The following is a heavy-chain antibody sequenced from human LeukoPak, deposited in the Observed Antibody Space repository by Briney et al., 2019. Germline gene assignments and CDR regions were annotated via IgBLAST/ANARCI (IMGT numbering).Heavy chain of an antibody. CDR1: RFTFSSYA. V-gene: IGHV3-30*04. D-gene: IGHD2-15*01. Sequence: PGMTLRLSCAASRFTFSSYAMHWVRQAPGKGLEWIAIISYDGSIEYYVDSVKGRFTISRDNSKNTLYPQMNSLRTEDTAVYYCAREAEGLDYWGQGTLVTVSS. CDR3: AREAEGLDY. J-gene: IGHJ4*02. CDR2: ISYDGSIE.